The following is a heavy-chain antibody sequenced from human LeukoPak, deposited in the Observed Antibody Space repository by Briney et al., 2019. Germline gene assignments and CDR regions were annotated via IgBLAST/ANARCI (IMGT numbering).Heavy chain of an antibody. CDR3: ARDRGYYYDSSGYSPD. Sequence: SETLSLTCTVSGGSISSGSYYWSWIRQPAGKGLEWIGRIYTSGSTNYNPSLKSRVTISVDTSKNQFSPKLSSVTAADTAVYYCARDRGYYYDSSGYSPDWGQGTLVTVSS. CDR1: GGSISSGSYY. J-gene: IGHJ4*02. CDR2: IYTSGST. V-gene: IGHV4-61*02. D-gene: IGHD3-22*01.